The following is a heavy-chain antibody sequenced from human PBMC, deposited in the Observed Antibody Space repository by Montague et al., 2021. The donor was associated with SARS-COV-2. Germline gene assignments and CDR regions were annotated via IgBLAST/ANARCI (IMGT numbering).Heavy chain of an antibody. CDR2: IYYSGST. Sequence: SETLSLTCTVSGGSISSYYWSWIRHPPGKGLEWMWYIYYSGSTNYNPSLKSRVTILVDTSTNQFSLNLSSVTAAAAAVYYCARTGLGDYDILTGCTVKAFDIWGQGTMVTVSS. CDR3: ARTGLGDYDILTGCTVKAFDI. CDR1: GGSISSYY. D-gene: IGHD3-9*01. J-gene: IGHJ3*02. V-gene: IGHV4-59*01.